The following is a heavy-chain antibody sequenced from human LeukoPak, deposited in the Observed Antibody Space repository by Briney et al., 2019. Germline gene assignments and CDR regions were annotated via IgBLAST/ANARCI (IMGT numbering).Heavy chain of an antibody. CDR1: GDSVSSNSAA. CDR3: ARGPSPRLKIGAGGMFDY. Sequence: SQTLSLTCALSGDSVSSNSAAWNWIRQSPSRGLEWLGRTYYRSKWYNDYAVSVKSRITINPDTFKNQFSLQLNSVTPEDTAVYYCARGPSPRLKIGAGGMFDYWGQGTLVTVSS. D-gene: IGHD6-13*01. J-gene: IGHJ4*02. CDR2: TYYRSKWYN. V-gene: IGHV6-1*01.